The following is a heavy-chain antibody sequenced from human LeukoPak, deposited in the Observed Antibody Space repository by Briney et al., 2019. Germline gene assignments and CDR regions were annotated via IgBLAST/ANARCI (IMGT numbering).Heavy chain of an antibody. Sequence: GASVKVSCKSSGYTSSSYGISWVRQAPGQGLEWMGWISAYNGNTNYAQKLQGRVTMTTDTSTSTAYMELRSLRSDDTAVYYCARELARSLFDYWGQGTLVTVSS. CDR2: ISAYNGNT. CDR3: ARELARSLFDY. D-gene: IGHD3-3*02. CDR1: GYTSSSYG. J-gene: IGHJ4*02. V-gene: IGHV1-18*01.